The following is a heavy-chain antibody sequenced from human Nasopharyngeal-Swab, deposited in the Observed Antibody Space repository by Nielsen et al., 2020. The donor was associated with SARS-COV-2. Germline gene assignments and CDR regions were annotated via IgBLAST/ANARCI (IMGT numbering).Heavy chain of an antibody. CDR2: IYYSGNT. CDR3: ARATAERITMIVNAFDI. V-gene: IGHV4-31*03. Sequence: LRLSCTVSGGSISSGGYYWSWIRHYPGEGLEWIGYIYYSGNTYYNPSLKSRLTISVDTSKNQFSLKLSSVTAADTAVYYCARATAERITMIVNAFDIWGQGTMVTVSS. J-gene: IGHJ3*02. CDR1: GGSISSGGYY. D-gene: IGHD3-22*01.